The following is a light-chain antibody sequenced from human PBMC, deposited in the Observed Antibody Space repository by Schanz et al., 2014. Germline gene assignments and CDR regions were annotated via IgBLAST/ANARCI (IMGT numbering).Light chain of an antibody. Sequence: EIVMTQSPATLSVSPGERATLSCRASQSVSTNLAWYQQRPGQAPRLLIFGASIRATGIPARFSGSGSGTDFPLTISSLEPEDFAVYYCQQRSNWLTFGQGTKVEIK. CDR1: QSVSTN. J-gene: IGKJ1*01. V-gene: IGKV3-11*01. CDR3: QQRSNWLT. CDR2: GAS.